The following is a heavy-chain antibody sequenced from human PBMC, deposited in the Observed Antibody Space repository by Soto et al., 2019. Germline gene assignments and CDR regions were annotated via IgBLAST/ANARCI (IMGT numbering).Heavy chain of an antibody. J-gene: IGHJ4*02. CDR2: ISYDGSNK. CDR1: GFTFSSYA. V-gene: IGHV3-30-3*01. CDR3: ERVRGHPSSGLAGHADY. Sequence: QVQLVESGGGVVQPGRSLRLSCAASGFTFSSYAMHWVRQAPGKGLEWVAVISYDGSNKYYADSVKGRFTISRDNSKNTLYRQLNSLRAQDTAVYYCERVRGHPSSGLAGHADYWGQGTLVTVSS. D-gene: IGHD6-6*01.